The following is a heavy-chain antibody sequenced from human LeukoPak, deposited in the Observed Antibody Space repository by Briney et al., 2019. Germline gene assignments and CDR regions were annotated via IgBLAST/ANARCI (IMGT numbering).Heavy chain of an antibody. V-gene: IGHV4-4*07. CDR2: IYTSGST. CDR1: GGSISSYY. Sequence: LETLSLTCTVSGGSISSYYWSWIRQPAGKGLEWIGRIYTSGSTNYNPSLKSRVTMSVDTSKNQFSLKLSSVTAADTAVYYCARDLVRYSSSWLSFRYYCGMDVWGQGTTVTVSS. D-gene: IGHD6-13*01. CDR3: ARDLVRYSSSWLSFRYYCGMDV. J-gene: IGHJ6*02.